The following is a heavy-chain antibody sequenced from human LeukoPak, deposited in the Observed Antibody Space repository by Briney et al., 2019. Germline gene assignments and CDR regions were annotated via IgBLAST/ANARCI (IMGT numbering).Heavy chain of an antibody. CDR2: INHSGST. CDR1: GGSFSGYY. D-gene: IGHD3-3*01. J-gene: IGHJ3*02. V-gene: IGHV4-34*01. Sequence: SETLSLTCAVYGGSFSGYYWSWIRQPPGKGLEWIGEINHSGSTNYNPSLKSRVTISVDTSKNQFSLKLSSVTAADTAVYYCARLVGSDFWTAGGAFDIWGQGTMVTVSS. CDR3: ARLVGSDFWTAGGAFDI.